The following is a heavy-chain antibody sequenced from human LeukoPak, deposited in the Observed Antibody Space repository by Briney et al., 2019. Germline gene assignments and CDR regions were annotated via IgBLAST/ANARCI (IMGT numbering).Heavy chain of an antibody. CDR2: ISSSGSMI. D-gene: IGHD3-10*01. Sequence: GGSLRLSCAASGFTFSDYYMSWIRQAPGKGLEWVSYISSSGSMIYYADSVKGRFTISRDNAKNSLYLQMNSLRAEDTAVYYCARHRAYYYYGSGSYLYYFDYWGQGTLVTVSS. J-gene: IGHJ4*02. CDR3: ARHRAYYYYGSGSYLYYFDY. V-gene: IGHV3-11*04. CDR1: GFTFSDYY.